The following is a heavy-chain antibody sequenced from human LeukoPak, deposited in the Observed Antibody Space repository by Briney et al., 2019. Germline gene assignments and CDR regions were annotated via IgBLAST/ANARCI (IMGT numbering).Heavy chain of an antibody. CDR1: GGSISSYY. CDR3: ARDRGDYYDSSENWFDP. J-gene: IGHJ5*02. D-gene: IGHD3-22*01. Sequence: SETLSLTCTVSGGSISSYYWSWIRQPPGKGLEWIGYIYYSGSTNYNPSLKSRVTISVDTSKNQFSLKLSSVTAADTAVYYCARDRGDYYDSSENWFDPWGQGTLVTVSS. CDR2: IYYSGST. V-gene: IGHV4-59*12.